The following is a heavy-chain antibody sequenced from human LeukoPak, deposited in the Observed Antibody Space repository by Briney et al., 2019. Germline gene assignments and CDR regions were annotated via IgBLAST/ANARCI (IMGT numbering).Heavy chain of an antibody. CDR3: AHYGDYRFLYYFDH. Sequence: ESGPTLVNPTQTLTLTCTFSGFSLTTSGVGVGWIRQPPGKALEWLALIYWDNNKLYSPSLKGRLTIAKDTSKNQVVLTMTNMDPVDTATYSCAHYGDYRFLYYFDHWGQGTLVTVSS. D-gene: IGHD4-17*01. CDR2: IYWDNNK. CDR1: GFSLTTSGVG. J-gene: IGHJ4*02. V-gene: IGHV2-5*02.